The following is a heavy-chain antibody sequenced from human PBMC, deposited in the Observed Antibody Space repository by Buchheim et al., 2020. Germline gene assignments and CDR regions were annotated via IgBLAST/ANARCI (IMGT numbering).Heavy chain of an antibody. CDR2: IYRGDSTI. CDR1: GFTFNDYY. D-gene: IGHD2-15*01. Sequence: QVQLVESGGGLVKPGGSLRLSCEASGFTFNDYYMNWMRQRPGMGLEWVAHIYRGDSTISYAESVKGRFTISSDSARNSVYVQMNNLRVGDTAVYYCARSTMWYSGNHWGQGTLVTVSS. J-gene: IGHJ5*02. V-gene: IGHV3-11*01. CDR3: ARSTMWYSGNH.